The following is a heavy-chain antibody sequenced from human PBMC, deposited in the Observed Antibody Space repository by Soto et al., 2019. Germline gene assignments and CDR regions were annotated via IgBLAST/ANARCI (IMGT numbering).Heavy chain of an antibody. Sequence: PSETLSLTCAVYGASFSGYYCSWIRQAPGKGLEWIGSIYYSGSTYYNPSLKSRVTVSVDTSKNQFSLKLSSVTAADTAVYYCARGRLVPAVNFDYWGLGTLVTVSS. CDR2: IYYSGST. D-gene: IGHD2-2*01. V-gene: IGHV4-34*01. CDR3: ARGRLVPAVNFDY. CDR1: GASFSGYY. J-gene: IGHJ4*02.